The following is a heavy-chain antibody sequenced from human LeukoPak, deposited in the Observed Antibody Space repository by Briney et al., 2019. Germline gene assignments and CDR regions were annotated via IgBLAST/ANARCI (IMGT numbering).Heavy chain of an antibody. Sequence: SETLSLICHVSGGSISSYYWSWIRKPPGEGLEWVGYVYSNGSTNYNPSLKSRVTIPVDTFKNQFSLKLSYVTATCRAGYYCARHAVELGRYQTWFDPWGQGTLVPVSS. CDR3: ARHAVELGRYQTWFDP. J-gene: IGHJ5*02. D-gene: IGHD6-19*01. V-gene: IGHV4-59*08. CDR2: VYSNGST. CDR1: GGSISSYY.